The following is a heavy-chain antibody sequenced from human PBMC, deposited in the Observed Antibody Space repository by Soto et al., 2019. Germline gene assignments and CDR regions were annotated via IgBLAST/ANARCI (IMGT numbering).Heavy chain of an antibody. CDR1: GFTFGTYE. V-gene: IGHV3-48*03. D-gene: IGHD6-6*01. Sequence: EVQLVESGGGLVQPGGSLRLSCAASGFTFGTYEMNWVRQAPGKGLEWVSYISRSGSTIYYADSVKGRFTIPRDNAKNSLYLQLNSLRAEDTAVYYCARDPSLSSSSYLSYYYGMDVWGQGTTVTVSS. CDR3: ARDPSLSSSSYLSYYYGMDV. J-gene: IGHJ6*02. CDR2: ISRSGSTI.